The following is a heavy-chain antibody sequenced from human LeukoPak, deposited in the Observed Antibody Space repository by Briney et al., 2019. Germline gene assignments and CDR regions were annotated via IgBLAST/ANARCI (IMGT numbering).Heavy chain of an antibody. V-gene: IGHV3-23*01. CDR1: GFTFSSYA. CDR3: AKCPARRNSPHVFHY. D-gene: IGHD1-1*01. Sequence: GGSLRLSCAASGFTFSSYAMSWVRQAPGKGLEWVSYICESSISAYSADSVKGRSTIFRTNSNNTPYMQMNSLRADDTAVYFSAKCPARRNSPHVFHYGGQGTLVTVSS. J-gene: IGHJ4*02. CDR2: ICESSISA.